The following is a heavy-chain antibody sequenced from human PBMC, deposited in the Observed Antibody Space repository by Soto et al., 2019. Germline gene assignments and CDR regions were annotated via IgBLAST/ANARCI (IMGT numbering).Heavy chain of an antibody. V-gene: IGHV1-18*01. CDR3: ARGTPPRYSSSWYYYYGMDV. J-gene: IGHJ6*02. CDR2: ISAYNGNT. D-gene: IGHD6-13*01. Sequence: ASVKVSCKASGYTFTSYGISWVRQAPGQGLEWRGWISAYNGNTNYAQKLQGRVTMTTDTSTSTAYMELRSLRSDDTAVYYCARGTPPRYSSSWYYYYGMDVWGQGTTVTVSS. CDR1: GYTFTSYG.